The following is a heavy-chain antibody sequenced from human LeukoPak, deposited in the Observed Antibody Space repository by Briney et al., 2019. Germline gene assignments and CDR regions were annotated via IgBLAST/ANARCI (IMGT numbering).Heavy chain of an antibody. V-gene: IGHV5-51*01. Sequence: GESLKISCQCSGYSFSNYWIGLGRQTPGKGLEWVGIIYPGDSETRYSPSFQGQELLSAEKSISTAYLHWGSLKASGTAMYFCARSCYSTSDAVDIWGQRTMVTVS. D-gene: IGHD3-22*01. CDR3: ARSCYSTSDAVDI. CDR2: IYPGDSET. J-gene: IGHJ3*02. CDR1: GYSFSNYW.